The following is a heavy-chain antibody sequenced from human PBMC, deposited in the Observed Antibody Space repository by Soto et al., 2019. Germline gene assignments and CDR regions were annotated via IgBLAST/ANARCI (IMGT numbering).Heavy chain of an antibody. CDR1: GGTFSSYA. J-gene: IGHJ4*02. CDR2: IIPIFGTA. CDR3: ARETGTYYGSGSYHNFDY. Sequence: ASVKVSCKASGGTFSSYAISWVRQAPGQGLEWMGGIIPIFGTANYAQKFQGRVTITADESTSTAYMELSSLRSEDTAVYYCARETGTYYGSGSYHNFDYWGQGTLVTVSS. V-gene: IGHV1-69*13. D-gene: IGHD3-10*01.